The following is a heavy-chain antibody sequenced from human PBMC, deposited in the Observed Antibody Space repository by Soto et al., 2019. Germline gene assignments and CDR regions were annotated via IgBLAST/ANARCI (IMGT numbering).Heavy chain of an antibody. CDR3: ARDGRIRRPDWYFDL. Sequence: LRLSCAASGLTFSSYEMNWVRQAPGKGLEWVSYISRSGSTIYYADSVKGRVTISRDNAKNSLYLQMNSLRAEDTAVYYCARDGRIRRPDWYFDLWGRGTLVTVSS. CDR1: GLTFSSYE. V-gene: IGHV3-48*03. J-gene: IGHJ2*01. CDR2: ISRSGSTI. D-gene: IGHD2-15*01.